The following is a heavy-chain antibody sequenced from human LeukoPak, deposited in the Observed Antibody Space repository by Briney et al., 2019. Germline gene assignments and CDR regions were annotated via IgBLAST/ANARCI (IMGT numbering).Heavy chain of an antibody. J-gene: IGHJ5*02. CDR3: ARDTAMVTYWFDP. V-gene: IGHV1-2*02. CDR1: GYTFTGQY. D-gene: IGHD5-18*01. CDR2: INPNSGGT. Sequence: ASVKVSCKASGYTFTGQYIHWVRQAPGQGPEWMGWINPNSGGTNYAQKFQGRVTMTRDTSISTAYMELSRLRSDDTAVYYCARDTAMVTYWFDPWGQGTLVTVSS.